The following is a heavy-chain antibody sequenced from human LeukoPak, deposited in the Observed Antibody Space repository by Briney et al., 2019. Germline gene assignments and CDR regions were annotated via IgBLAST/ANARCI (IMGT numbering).Heavy chain of an antibody. CDR3: AKDNHPLITMIVVATRAFDI. J-gene: IGHJ3*02. V-gene: IGHV3-23*01. D-gene: IGHD3-22*01. CDR1: GFTFSSYA. CDR2: ISGSGGST. Sequence: GGSLRLSCAASGFTFSSYAMSWVRQAPGKGLEWVSAISGSGGSTYYADSVKGRFTISRDNSKNTLYLQMNSLRAEDTAVYYCAKDNHPLITMIVVATRAFDIWGQGTMVTVSS.